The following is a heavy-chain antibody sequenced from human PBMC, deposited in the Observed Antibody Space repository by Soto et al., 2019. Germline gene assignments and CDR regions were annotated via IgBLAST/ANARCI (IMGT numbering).Heavy chain of an antibody. D-gene: IGHD3-9*01. V-gene: IGHV3-9*01. CDR1: GVTFDDYA. CDR2: ITWNSGSI. J-gene: IGHJ3*01. CDR3: AKALQYFDWILH. Sequence: EVQLVESGGGLVQPGRSLRLSCAASGVTFDDYAMHWVRQAPGKGLEWVSGITWNSGSIGYADSVKGRFTISRDNAKNSLYLQMNSLSAEDTALYYCAKALQYFDWILHWGQGTMVTVSS.